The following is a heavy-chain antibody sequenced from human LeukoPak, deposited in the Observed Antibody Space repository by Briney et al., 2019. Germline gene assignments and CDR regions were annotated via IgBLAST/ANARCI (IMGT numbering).Heavy chain of an antibody. J-gene: IGHJ4*02. V-gene: IGHV4-4*07. Sequence: SETLSLTCTVSGGSISDYYWTWIRQPPGKRLECIGRMYISGNIAYNPSLRGRATMSADTSKNQVSLKLRSVTAADTAVYYCARGIYNSDWFPPDYWGQGALLTVSS. D-gene: IGHD6-19*01. CDR3: ARGIYNSDWFPPDY. CDR1: GGSISDYY. CDR2: MYISGNI.